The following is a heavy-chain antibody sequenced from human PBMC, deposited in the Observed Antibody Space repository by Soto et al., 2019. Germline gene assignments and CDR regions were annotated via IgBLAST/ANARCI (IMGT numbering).Heavy chain of an antibody. D-gene: IGHD4-17*01. CDR2: IYSGGST. Sequence: GGSLRLSCAVSGFTVSSKYMSWVRQAPGKGLEWVSVIYSGGSTYYADSVKGRFTISRHNSKNTLYLQMNSLRAEDTAVYYCARCPGSDYGDPAYMDVWGKGTTVTVSS. V-gene: IGHV3-53*04. CDR1: GFTVSSKY. J-gene: IGHJ6*03. CDR3: ARCPGSDYGDPAYMDV.